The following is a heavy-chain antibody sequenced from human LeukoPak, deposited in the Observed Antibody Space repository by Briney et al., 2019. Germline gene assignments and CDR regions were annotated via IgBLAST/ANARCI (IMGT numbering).Heavy chain of an antibody. CDR1: GFTFSSYG. J-gene: IGHJ4*02. D-gene: IGHD3-10*01. V-gene: IGHV3-30*18. CDR3: AKDYYGSGSYFDFDY. Sequence: GGSLRLSCAASGFTFSSYGMHWVRQAPGKGLEWVAVISYDGSNKYYADSVKGRFTISRDNSKNTLYLQMNSLRAEDTAVYYYAKDYYGSGSYFDFDYWGQGTLVTVSS. CDR2: ISYDGSNK.